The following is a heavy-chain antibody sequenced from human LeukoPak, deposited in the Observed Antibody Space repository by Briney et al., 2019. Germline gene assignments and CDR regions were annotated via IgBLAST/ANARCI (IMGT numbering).Heavy chain of an antibody. CDR2: MYYSGST. CDR3: ARLKVQAAAGTGYFDL. Sequence: SETLSLTFTVSGGSISSYYWSWIRQPPGKGLEWIGYMYYSGSTNYNPSLKSRVTKSVDTSKNQFSLKLSSVTAADTAVYYCARLKVQAAAGTGYFDLWGRGTLVTVSS. J-gene: IGHJ2*01. D-gene: IGHD6-13*01. CDR1: GGSISSYY. V-gene: IGHV4-59*08.